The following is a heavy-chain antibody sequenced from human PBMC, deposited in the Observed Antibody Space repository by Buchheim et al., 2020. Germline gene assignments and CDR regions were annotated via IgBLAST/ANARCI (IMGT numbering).Heavy chain of an antibody. D-gene: IGHD2-21*01. CDR2: INYSGNT. CDR1: GGSISSSGYY. Sequence: QLQLQESGPGLVKPSETLSLTCTVSGGSISSSGYYWGWIRQPPGTGLEWIGSINYSGNTYYNPSLKSRVTISVETSWNQFSLKLNPWTAAETAVYYWARKVKEINRYSGSFYLDYWGQGTL. V-gene: IGHV4-39*01. CDR3: ARKVKEINRYSGSFYLDY. J-gene: IGHJ4*02.